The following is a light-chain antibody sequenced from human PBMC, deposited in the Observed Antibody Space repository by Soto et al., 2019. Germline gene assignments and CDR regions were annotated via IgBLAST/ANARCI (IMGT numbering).Light chain of an antibody. V-gene: IGKV1-12*01. CDR2: AAS. Sequence: DIQMTQSPSSVSASVGDRVTITCRASQAISSWLAWYQPKPGEAPKLLIHAASSLQSGVPSRFSGSGSVTDFTLTISSLQPEDFATYYCQQANSFPLTFGGGTKVEIK. CDR3: QQANSFPLT. CDR1: QAISSW. J-gene: IGKJ4*01.